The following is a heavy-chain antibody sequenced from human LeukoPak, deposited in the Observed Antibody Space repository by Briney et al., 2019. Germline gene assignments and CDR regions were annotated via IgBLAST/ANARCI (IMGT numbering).Heavy chain of an antibody. CDR1: GFTFGDYA. J-gene: IGHJ4*02. Sequence: GGSLRLSCTTSGFTFGDYAMSWFRQAPGKGLEWVGFIRSKADGGATAYAASVKGRFTISRDDSNSIAYLQMNSLKTEDTAVYYCTRDRPIDYWGQGILVTVSS. CDR3: TRDRPIDY. V-gene: IGHV3-49*03. CDR2: IRSKADGGAT.